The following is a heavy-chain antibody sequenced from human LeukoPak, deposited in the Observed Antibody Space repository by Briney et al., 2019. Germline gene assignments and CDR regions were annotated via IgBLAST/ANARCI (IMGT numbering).Heavy chain of an antibody. CDR3: ARDHELYCSGGSCSRMDV. D-gene: IGHD2-15*01. CDR1: GFTFSSYW. Sequence: PGGSLRLSCAASGFTFSSYWMSWVRQAPGKGLERVANIKQDGSEKYYVDSVKGRFTISRDNAKNSLYLQMNSLRAEDTAVYYCARDHELYCSGGSCSRMDVWGKGTTVTISS. V-gene: IGHV3-7*01. CDR2: IKQDGSEK. J-gene: IGHJ6*03.